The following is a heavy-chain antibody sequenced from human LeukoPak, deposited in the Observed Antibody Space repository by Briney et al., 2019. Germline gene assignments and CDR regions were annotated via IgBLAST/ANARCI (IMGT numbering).Heavy chain of an antibody. CDR3: VYGDYSWYFDY. CDR1: GFTFSSYG. Sequence: GGSLRLSCAASGFTFSSYGMHWVRQAPGQRLEWMGWINAGNGNTKYSQKFQGRVTITRDTSASTAYMELSSLRSEDTAVYYCVYGDYSWYFDYWGQGTLVTVSS. CDR2: INAGNGNT. V-gene: IGHV1-3*01. D-gene: IGHD4-17*01. J-gene: IGHJ4*02.